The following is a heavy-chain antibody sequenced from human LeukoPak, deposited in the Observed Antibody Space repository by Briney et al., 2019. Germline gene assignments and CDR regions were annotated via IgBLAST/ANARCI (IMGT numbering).Heavy chain of an antibody. V-gene: IGHV4-59*01. J-gene: IGHJ4*02. CDR3: ARPSGYYLLMGY. CDR1: GDSISSNY. Sequence: SETLSLTCTFSGDSISSNYWSWIRKPPGKGLEWIGYIYYSGPPNYNPSLKSRITMSVDTSKNQFSLRLSSVTAADTAVYYCARPSGYYLLMGYWGQGTLVTVSS. CDR2: IYYSGPP. D-gene: IGHD3-22*01.